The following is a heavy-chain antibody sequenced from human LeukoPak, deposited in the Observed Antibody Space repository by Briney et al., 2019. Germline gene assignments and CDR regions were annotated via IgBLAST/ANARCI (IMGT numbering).Heavy chain of an antibody. Sequence: GGSLRLSCAASGFTFSSYAMSWVRQAPGKGLEWVSAISGSGGSTYYADSVKGRFTISRDNSNNTLYLQMNSLSADDTAVYYCVKDEYSFGYDAFDIWGQGTMVTVSS. CDR3: VKDEYSFGYDAFDI. CDR1: GFTFSSYA. CDR2: ISGSGGST. V-gene: IGHV3-23*01. D-gene: IGHD3-22*01. J-gene: IGHJ3*02.